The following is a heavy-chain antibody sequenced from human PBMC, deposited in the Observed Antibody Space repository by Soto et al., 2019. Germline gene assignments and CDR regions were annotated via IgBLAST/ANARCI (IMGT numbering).Heavy chain of an antibody. CDR1: GVTFKDYG. J-gene: IGHJ4*02. V-gene: IGHV3-30*18. D-gene: IGHD6-19*01. Sequence: GGSLRLSCGAPGVTFKDYGMHWVRQAPGKGLEWVAAISYDGKQTYYADSVKGRFTISKDKSKRTLFLQMNSLRAEDTAVYYCAKDRVSEHSSGWPQGHWGQGTLVTAPQ. CDR2: ISYDGKQT. CDR3: AKDRVSEHSSGWPQGH.